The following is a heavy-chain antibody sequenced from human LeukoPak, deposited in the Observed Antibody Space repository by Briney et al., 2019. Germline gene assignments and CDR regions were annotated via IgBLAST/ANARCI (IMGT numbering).Heavy chain of an antibody. V-gene: IGHV1-18*01. CDR1: GYTFTSYG. Sequence: SVKVSCKASGYTFTSYGISWVRQAPGQGLEWMGWISAYNGNTNYAQKLQGRVTMTTDTSTSTAYMELRSLRSEDTAVYYCARGTVDYGGNSGPFDYWGQGTLVTVSS. CDR2: ISAYNGNT. D-gene: IGHD4-23*01. CDR3: ARGTVDYGGNSGPFDY. J-gene: IGHJ4*02.